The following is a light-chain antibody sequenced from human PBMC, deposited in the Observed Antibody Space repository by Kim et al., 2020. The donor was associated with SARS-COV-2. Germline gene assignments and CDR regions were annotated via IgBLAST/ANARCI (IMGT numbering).Light chain of an antibody. CDR3: QVWDSSDDHHVV. V-gene: IGLV3-21*04. CDR2: YDR. J-gene: IGLJ2*01. Sequence: PGKTARITCGENNIGTKSVHWYQQRPGQAPVLVISYDRDRPSGIPERISGSNSGNTATLTISRVEAGDEADYYCQVWDSSDDHHVVFGGGTQLTVL. CDR1: NIGTKS.